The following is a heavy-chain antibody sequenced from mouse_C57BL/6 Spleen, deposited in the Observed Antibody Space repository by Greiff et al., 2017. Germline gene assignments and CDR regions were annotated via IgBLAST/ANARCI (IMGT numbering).Heavy chain of an antibody. J-gene: IGHJ4*01. CDR1: GYTFTSYW. Sequence: VQLQESGAELAKPGASVKLSCKASGYTFTSYWMHWVKQRPGQGLEWIGYINPRSGYTKYNQKFKDKATLTADKSSSTAYMQLSSLTYEYSAVYYCARIPAYYSNYDDAIDYWGQGTSVTVSS. D-gene: IGHD2-5*01. CDR3: ARIPAYYSNYDDAIDY. CDR2: INPRSGYT. V-gene: IGHV1-7*01.